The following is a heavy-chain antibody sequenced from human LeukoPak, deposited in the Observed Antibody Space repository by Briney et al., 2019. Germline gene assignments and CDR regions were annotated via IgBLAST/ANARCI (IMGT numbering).Heavy chain of an antibody. J-gene: IGHJ4*02. D-gene: IGHD2-2*01. CDR1: GGSLSSGRYY. Sequence: SETLSLTCTDSGGSLSSGRYYWSWIRQPAGKGLEWIGRIYTSGSTNYNPSLKSRVTISVDTSKNQFSLKLSSVTAADTAVYYCASGLPAAGFDYWGQGTLVTVSS. CDR3: ASGLPAAGFDY. CDR2: IYTSGST. V-gene: IGHV4-61*02.